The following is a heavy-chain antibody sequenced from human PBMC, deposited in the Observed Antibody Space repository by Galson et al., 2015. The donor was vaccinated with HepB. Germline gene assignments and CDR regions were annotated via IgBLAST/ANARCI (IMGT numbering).Heavy chain of an antibody. CDR3: ARDQVDTAMVNAFDI. CDR2: ISSSSSTI. V-gene: IGHV3-48*01. J-gene: IGHJ3*02. CDR1: GFTFSSYS. Sequence: SLRLSCAASGFTFSSYSVNWVRQAPGKGLEWVSYISSSSSTIYYADSVKGRFTISRDNAKNSLYLQMNSLRAEDTAVYYCARDQVDTAMVNAFDIWGQGTMVTVSS. D-gene: IGHD5-18*01.